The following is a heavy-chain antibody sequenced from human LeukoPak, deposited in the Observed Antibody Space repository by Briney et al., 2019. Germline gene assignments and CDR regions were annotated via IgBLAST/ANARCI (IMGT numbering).Heavy chain of an antibody. D-gene: IGHD1-1*01. CDR1: GGTFSSYA. Sequence: SVKVSCKASGGTFSSYAISWVRQAPGQGLEWMGRIIPIFGIANYAQKFQGRVTITADKSTSTAYMELSSLRSEDTAVYYGARDSTGTSESDYWGQGTLVTVSS. CDR3: ARDSTGTSESDY. J-gene: IGHJ4*02. V-gene: IGHV1-69*04. CDR2: IIPIFGIA.